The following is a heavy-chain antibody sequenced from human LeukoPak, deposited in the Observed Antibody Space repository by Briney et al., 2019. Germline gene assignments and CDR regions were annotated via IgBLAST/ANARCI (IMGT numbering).Heavy chain of an antibody. Sequence: GGSLRLSCAASGFTFSSYSMNWVRQAPGKGLEWVSSISSSSSYIYYADSVKGRFTISRDNAKNSLYLQMNSLRAEDTAVYYCARGKVAAAGNDWGQGTLVTVSS. J-gene: IGHJ4*02. CDR1: GFTFSSYS. V-gene: IGHV3-21*01. D-gene: IGHD6-13*01. CDR3: ARGKVAAAGND. CDR2: ISSSSSYI.